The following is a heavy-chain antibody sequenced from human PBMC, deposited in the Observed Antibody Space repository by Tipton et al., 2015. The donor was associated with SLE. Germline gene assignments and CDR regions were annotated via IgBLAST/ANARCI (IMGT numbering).Heavy chain of an antibody. CDR3: ARDPPSSYYYGMDV. J-gene: IGHJ6*02. V-gene: IGHV4-61*09. CDR2: IYTSGST. CDR1: GGSISSDNSY. D-gene: IGHD3-16*01. Sequence: TLSLTCTVSGGSISSDNSYWSWVRQPAGKGLEWIGHIYTSGSTNYNPSLKSRVTISVDTSKNQFSLKLSSVTAADTVVYYCARDPPSSYYYGMDVWGQGTTVTVSS.